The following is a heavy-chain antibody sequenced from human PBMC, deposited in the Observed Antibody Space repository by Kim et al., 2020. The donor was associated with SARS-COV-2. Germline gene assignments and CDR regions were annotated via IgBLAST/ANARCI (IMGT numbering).Heavy chain of an antibody. Sequence: SGITNHNPALKSRVTRSVDTSKYQFSLKLSSVTAADTAVYYCARGSTSDYWGQGTLVTVSS. D-gene: IGHD1-1*01. J-gene: IGHJ4*02. CDR2: SGIT. V-gene: IGHV4-59*09. CDR3: ARGSTSDY.